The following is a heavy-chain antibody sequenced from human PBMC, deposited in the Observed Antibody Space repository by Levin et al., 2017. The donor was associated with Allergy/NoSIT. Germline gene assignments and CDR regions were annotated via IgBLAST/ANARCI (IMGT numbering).Heavy chain of an antibody. J-gene: IGHJ6*02. Sequence: GGSLRLSCAASGFTFSSYGMHWVRQAPGKGLEWVAVIWYDGSNKYYADSVKGRFTISRDNSKNTLYLQMNSLRAEDTAVYYCARVLRTVTTHRSGYYYYGMDVWGQGTTVTVSS. D-gene: IGHD4-17*01. V-gene: IGHV3-33*01. CDR3: ARVLRTVTTHRSGYYYYGMDV. CDR1: GFTFSSYG. CDR2: IWYDGSNK.